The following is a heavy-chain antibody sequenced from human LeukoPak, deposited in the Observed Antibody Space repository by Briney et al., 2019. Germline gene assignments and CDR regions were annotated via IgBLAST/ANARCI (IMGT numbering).Heavy chain of an antibody. Sequence: GGSLRLSCAVSGITLSNYGMSWVRQAPGEGLEWVAGISDSGGRTNYADSVKGRFTISRDNRKNTLYLQMNSLRAEGTAVYFCAKRGVVIRVILVGFHKEANYFDSWGQGALVTVSS. CDR2: ISDSGGRT. CDR3: AKRGVVIRVILVGFHKEANYFDS. J-gene: IGHJ4*02. CDR1: GITLSNYG. V-gene: IGHV3-23*01. D-gene: IGHD3-22*01.